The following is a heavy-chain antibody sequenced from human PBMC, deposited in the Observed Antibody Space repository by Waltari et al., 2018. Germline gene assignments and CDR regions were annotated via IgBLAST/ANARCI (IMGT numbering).Heavy chain of an antibody. D-gene: IGHD2-2*02. CDR3: ARLEDIVVVPAAIWSY. J-gene: IGHJ4*02. Sequence: EVQLVQSGAEVKKPGASLKISCKGSGYSFTSYWIGWVRQMPGKGLEWMGIIYPGDSDTRYSPSFQGQVTISADKSISTAYLQWSSLKASDTAMYYCARLEDIVVVPAAIWSYWGQGTLVTVSS. CDR2: IYPGDSDT. CDR1: GYSFTSYW. V-gene: IGHV5-51*01.